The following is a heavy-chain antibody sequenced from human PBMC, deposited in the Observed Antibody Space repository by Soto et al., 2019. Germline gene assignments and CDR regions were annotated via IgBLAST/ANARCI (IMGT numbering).Heavy chain of an antibody. D-gene: IGHD2-2*01. V-gene: IGHV4-61*01. CDR2: IYYSGST. CDR3: ARDPGYCSSTSCFDWFDP. J-gene: IGHJ5*02. Sequence: SETLSLTCTVSGGSVSSGSYYWSWIRQPPGKGLELIGYIYYSGSTNYNPSLKSRVTISVDTSKNQFSLKLSSVTAADTAVYYCARDPGYCSSTSCFDWFDPWGQGTLVTVSS. CDR1: GGSVSSGSYY.